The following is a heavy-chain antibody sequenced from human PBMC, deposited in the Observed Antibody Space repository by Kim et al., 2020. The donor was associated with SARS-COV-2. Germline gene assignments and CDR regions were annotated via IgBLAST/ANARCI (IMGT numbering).Heavy chain of an antibody. V-gene: IGHV3-74*01. CDR1: GFTFSSYW. D-gene: IGHD1-1*01. CDR3: ARGKLERSGPDLWGDWLDF. J-gene: IGHJ5*01. CDR2: IFSDGSKM. Sequence: GGSLRLSCVVSGFTFSSYWMHWVRQAPGKGLEWVSRIFSDGSKMNYADSVKGRFTVSRDNTRNTLYLQLDKLRVDDTAVYYCARGKLERSGPDLWGDWLDFWGQGVLVTVSA.